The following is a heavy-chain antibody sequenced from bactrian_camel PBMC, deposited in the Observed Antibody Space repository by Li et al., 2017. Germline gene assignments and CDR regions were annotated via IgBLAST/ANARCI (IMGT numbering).Heavy chain of an antibody. CDR3: AAAGCGVRRYAWDDGMLAHPDY. CDR1: GNAASNYY. V-gene: IGHV3S53*01. Sequence: HVQLVESGGGSVQPGGSLRLSCTVSGNAASNYYMGWFRHIPGKDREGVAAIDSDGRTNYADSVKGRFRISQDKFKNTLYLEMNRLEPEDTAMYYCAAAGCGVRRYAWDDGMLAHPDYWGQGTQVTVS. CDR2: IDSDGRT. D-gene: IGHD3*01. J-gene: IGHJ4*01.